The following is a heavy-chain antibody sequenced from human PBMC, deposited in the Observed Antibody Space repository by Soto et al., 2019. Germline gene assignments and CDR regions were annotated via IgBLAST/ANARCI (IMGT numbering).Heavy chain of an antibody. CDR1: GYTFTDYF. Sequence: ASVNVSCTASGYTFTDYFIHLVRQAPGQGFEWMGWINPKSRGTTYAQKFQGRVTMTRDTSNSTAYMELRGLRSDDTAIYYCARVTLKAGNWFDPWGQGTLVTVS. CDR3: ARVTLKAGNWFDP. V-gene: IGHV1-2*02. CDR2: INPKSRGT. J-gene: IGHJ5*02.